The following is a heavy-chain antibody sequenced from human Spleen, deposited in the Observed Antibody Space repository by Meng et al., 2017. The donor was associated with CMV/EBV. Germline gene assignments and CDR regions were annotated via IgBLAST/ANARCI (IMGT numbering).Heavy chain of an antibody. CDR2: INPKSGAT. CDR3: ARDVQSGAAGY. D-gene: IGHD3-10*01. CDR1: GYIFTDCW. V-gene: IGHV1-2*02. J-gene: IGHJ4*02. Sequence: FCKPSGYIFTDCWIHWVRQAPGQGPEWMGWINPKSGATHFAQKFEGRLTMTTDTSTRTIYLELERLTNDDTAIYYCARDVQSGAAGYWGQGTLVTVSS.